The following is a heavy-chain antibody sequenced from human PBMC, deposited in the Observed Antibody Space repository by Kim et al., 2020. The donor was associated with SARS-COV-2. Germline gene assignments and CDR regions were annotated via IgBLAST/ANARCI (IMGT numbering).Heavy chain of an antibody. CDR3: AKEFLTGYFYYMDV. CDR1: GLTFSSFG. CDR2: IWHDGTTK. D-gene: IGHD3-9*01. J-gene: IGHJ6*03. V-gene: IGHV3-30*02. Sequence: GGSLRLSCAASGLTFSSFGMHWVRQAPGKGLEWVALIWHDGTTKKYADSVKGRFTISRDNSMNTLYLQMNSLRPEDTAVYYCAKEFLTGYFYYMDVWGKGTTVTVPS.